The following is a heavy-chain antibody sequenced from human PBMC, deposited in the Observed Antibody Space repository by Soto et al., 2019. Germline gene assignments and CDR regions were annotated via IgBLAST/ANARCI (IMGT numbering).Heavy chain of an antibody. Sequence: QVQLVESGGGLVKPGGSLRLSCAASGFTFSDYYMSWIRQAPGKGLEWVSYISSSGSTIYYADSVKGRCTISRDNAKNSLCRQMKSRIGEDTAVYYCARAGAAAGGFDPWGQGTLVTVSS. CDR1: GFTFSDYY. CDR3: ARAGAAAGGFDP. V-gene: IGHV3-11*01. J-gene: IGHJ5*02. CDR2: ISSSGSTI. D-gene: IGHD6-13*01.